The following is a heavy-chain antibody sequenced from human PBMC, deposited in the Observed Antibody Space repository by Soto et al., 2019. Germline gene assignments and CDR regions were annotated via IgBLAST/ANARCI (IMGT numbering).Heavy chain of an antibody. Sequence: ASVKVSSKASGCTYTSYGISWLRQAPGQGLEWMGWISAYNGNTNYAQKLQGRVTMTTDTSTSTAYMELRSLRSDDTAVYYCARGEGCISTSCHSGDYWGQGTLVTVSS. D-gene: IGHD2-2*01. V-gene: IGHV1-18*01. CDR3: ARGEGCISTSCHSGDY. J-gene: IGHJ4*02. CDR1: GCTYTSYG. CDR2: ISAYNGNT.